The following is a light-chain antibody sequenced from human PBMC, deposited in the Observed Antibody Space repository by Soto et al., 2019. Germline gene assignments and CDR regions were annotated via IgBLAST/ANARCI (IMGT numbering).Light chain of an antibody. V-gene: IGKV1-39*01. CDR2: AAS. J-gene: IGKJ1*01. CDR3: QQSFSAPWT. Sequence: DFQMTQSPSSLSASVGDRVTITCRASQHIARYLNWYQQKPGTAPKFLIYAASTLQSGVPSRFSGSGSGTEFTLTIDSLQPEDFATYFCQQSFSAPWTFGQGAKVEVK. CDR1: QHIARY.